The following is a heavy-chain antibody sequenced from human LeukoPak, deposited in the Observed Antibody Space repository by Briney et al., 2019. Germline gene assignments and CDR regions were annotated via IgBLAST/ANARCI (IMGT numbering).Heavy chain of an antibody. J-gene: IGHJ6*03. Sequence: GGSLRLSCAASGFTLSSYAMSWVRHAPGEGLEWVSSISASGGSTNYADSVKGRFTISRDNSKNTVYLQMNSLRAEDTAVYYCAKVLKGSERLTMVRGVILKTAGLYYMDVWGKGTTVTVSS. CDR1: GFTLSSYA. CDR3: AKVLKGSERLTMVRGVILKTAGLYYMDV. CDR2: ISASGGST. V-gene: IGHV3-23*01. D-gene: IGHD3-10*01.